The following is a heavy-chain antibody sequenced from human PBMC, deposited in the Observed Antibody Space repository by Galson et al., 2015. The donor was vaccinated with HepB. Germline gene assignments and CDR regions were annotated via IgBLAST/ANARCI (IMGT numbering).Heavy chain of an antibody. Sequence: SVKVSCKASGYTFTSYGISWVRQAPGQGLEWMGWISAYNGNTNYAQKLQGRVTMTTDTSTSTAYMELRSLRSDDTAVYYCARKGRVRGVIIGADYWGQGTMVTVSS. CDR3: ARKGRVRGVIIGADY. CDR1: GYTFTSYG. J-gene: IGHJ4*02. D-gene: IGHD3-10*01. CDR2: ISAYNGNT. V-gene: IGHV1-18*01.